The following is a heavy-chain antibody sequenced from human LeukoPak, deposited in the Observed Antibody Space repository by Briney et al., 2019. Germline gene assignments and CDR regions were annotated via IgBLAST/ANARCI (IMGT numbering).Heavy chain of an antibody. CDR1: GYTFTTYA. V-gene: IGHV7-4-1*02. CDR2: INTNTGNP. J-gene: IGHJ4*02. Sequence: ASVKVSCKASGYTFTTYAMNWVRQAPGQGPEWMGWINTNTGNPTYAQGFTGRFVFYLDTSVSTAYLQISSLKAEDTAVYYCARDNSRYSSSWPPFWGQGTLVTVSS. CDR3: ARDNSRYSSSWPPF. D-gene: IGHD6-13*01.